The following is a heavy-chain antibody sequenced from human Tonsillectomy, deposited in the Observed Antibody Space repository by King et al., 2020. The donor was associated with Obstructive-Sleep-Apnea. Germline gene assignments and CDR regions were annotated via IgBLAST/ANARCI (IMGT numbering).Heavy chain of an antibody. V-gene: IGHV3-30*19. CDR3: ARVRPTGFMSPGAGLDV. Sequence: QLVQSGGGVVQPGRSLRLSCAASRFTFSDHVMHWVRQAPGKGLEWVAFIRYDGTYKYYAESVKGRFTISRDNSRSTLFLQMNSLPNEDTAVYYCARVRPTGFMSPGAGLDVWGRGTTVTVSS. J-gene: IGHJ6*02. CDR1: RFTFSDHV. CDR2: IRYDGTYK. D-gene: IGHD3-10*01.